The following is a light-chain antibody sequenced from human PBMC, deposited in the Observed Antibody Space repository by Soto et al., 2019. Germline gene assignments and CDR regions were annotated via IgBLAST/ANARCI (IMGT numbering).Light chain of an antibody. V-gene: IGKV3-15*01. CDR2: GAS. J-gene: IGKJ1*01. CDR3: QQYRSWPRT. CDR1: QSVDIS. Sequence: EIVLTQSPATLSVSPGERVILSCRASQSVDISLAWYQQKPGQAPRLLIYGASTRATDMPGTFSGRGSGTEFTLTITSLRPEDFVVYYCQQYRSWPRTFGQGTNVDI.